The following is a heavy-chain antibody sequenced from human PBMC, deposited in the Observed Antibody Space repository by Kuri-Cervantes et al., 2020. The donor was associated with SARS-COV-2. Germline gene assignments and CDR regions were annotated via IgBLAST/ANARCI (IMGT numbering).Heavy chain of an antibody. V-gene: IGHV3-33*01. J-gene: IGHJ4*02. CDR3: ARDSSITPRDFDY. CDR1: GFTFSSYG. CDR2: IWYDGSNK. Sequence: LTLTCAASGFTFSSYGMHWVRQAPGKGLEWVAVIWYDGSNKYYADSVKGRFTISRDNSKNTLYLQMNSLRAEDTAVYYCARDSSITPRDFDYWGQGTLVTVSS. D-gene: IGHD6-13*01.